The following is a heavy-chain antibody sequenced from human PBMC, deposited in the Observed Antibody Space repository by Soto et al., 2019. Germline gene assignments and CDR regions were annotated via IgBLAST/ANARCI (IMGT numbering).Heavy chain of an antibody. V-gene: IGHV1-69*12. D-gene: IGHD6-13*01. Sequence: QVQLVQSGAEVKKPGSSVKVSCNASGGTFSSYAISWVRQAPGQGLEWLGGIIPIFGTAHYAQKFQGRVTITADESTTTAYMELSSLKSEDTAVYYCASRLAAGTIGYYGMDVWGQGTTVTVSS. CDR2: IIPIFGTA. CDR1: GGTFSSYA. J-gene: IGHJ6*02. CDR3: ASRLAAGTIGYYGMDV.